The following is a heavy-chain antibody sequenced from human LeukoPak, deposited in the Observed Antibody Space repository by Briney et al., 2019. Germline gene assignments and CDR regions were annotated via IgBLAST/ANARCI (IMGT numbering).Heavy chain of an antibody. D-gene: IGHD1-26*01. J-gene: IGHJ4*02. CDR3: AKGGSYYVASGTTATLIDY. Sequence: GGSLRLSCAASGFTFSSYGMHWVRQAPGKGLEWVAFIRYDGSNKYYADSVKGRFTISRDNSKNTLYLQMNSLRAEDTAVYYCAKGGSYYVASGTTATLIDYWGQGTLVTVSS. CDR2: IRYDGSNK. V-gene: IGHV3-30*02. CDR1: GFTFSSYG.